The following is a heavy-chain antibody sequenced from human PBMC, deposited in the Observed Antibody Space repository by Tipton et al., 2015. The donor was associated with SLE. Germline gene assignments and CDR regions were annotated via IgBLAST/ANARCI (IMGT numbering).Heavy chain of an antibody. J-gene: IGHJ6*02. D-gene: IGHD1-7*01. Sequence: GSLRLSCVASGFTFRTYELTWVRQAPGKGLEWIAHLSGDESLINYADSVRGRFTISRDNARNSLFLQMNSLRDEDTGVYYCAGLELRYAGMDVWGQGTTVIVSS. CDR1: GFTFRTYE. CDR2: LSGDESLI. V-gene: IGHV3-48*03. CDR3: AGLELRYAGMDV.